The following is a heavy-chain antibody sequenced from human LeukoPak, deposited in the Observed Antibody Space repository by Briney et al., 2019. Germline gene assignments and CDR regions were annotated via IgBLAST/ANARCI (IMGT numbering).Heavy chain of an antibody. CDR3: ARAQTSSAVAGNYYFDY. Sequence: GGSLRLSCAASGFTFGDYYMSWIRQAPGKGLEWVSYISSSSSYTNYADPVKGRFTISRDNAKNSLYLQMNSLRAEDTAVYYCARAQTSSAVAGNYYFDYWGQGTLVTVSS. D-gene: IGHD6-19*01. CDR2: ISSSSSYT. V-gene: IGHV3-11*06. J-gene: IGHJ4*02. CDR1: GFTFGDYY.